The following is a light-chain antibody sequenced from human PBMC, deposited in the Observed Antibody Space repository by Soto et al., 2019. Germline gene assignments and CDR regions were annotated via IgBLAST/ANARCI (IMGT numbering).Light chain of an antibody. CDR2: GAS. J-gene: IGKJ1*01. Sequence: EIVMTQSPASLSVSPVERATLSCRANQSISTYLAWYQQKPGQAPRLLIYGASTRATGIPVRFSGSGSGTEFTLTISSLQSEDFSVYYCQQYNNWPPGTFGQGTKVDIK. V-gene: IGKV3-15*01. CDR1: QSISTY. CDR3: QQYNNWPPGT.